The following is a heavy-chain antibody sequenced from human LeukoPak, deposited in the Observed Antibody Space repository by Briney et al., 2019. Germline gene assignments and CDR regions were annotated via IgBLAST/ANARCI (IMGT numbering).Heavy chain of an antibody. V-gene: IGHV1-69*05. CDR3: ARARTVVPAARGHVRYYYYYYMDV. CDR1: GGTFSSYA. CDR2: IIPIFGTA. D-gene: IGHD2-2*01. J-gene: IGHJ6*03. Sequence: SVKVSCEASGGTFSSYAISWVRQAPGQGLEWMGGIIPIFGTANYAQKFQGRVTITTDESTSAAYMELSSLRSEDTAVYYCARARTVVPAARGHVRYYYYYYMDVWGKRTTVSVS.